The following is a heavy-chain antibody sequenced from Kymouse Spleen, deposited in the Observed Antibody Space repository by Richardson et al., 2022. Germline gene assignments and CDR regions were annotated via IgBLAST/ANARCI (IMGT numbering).Heavy chain of an antibody. Sequence: EVQLVESGGGLIQPGGSLRLSCAASGFTVSSNYMSWVRQAPGKGLEWVSVIYSGGSTYYADSVKGRFTISRDNSKNTLYLQMNSLRAEDTAVYYCAERAQ*LPLTVFGITGTLTTGAREPWSPSPQ. CDR1: GFTVSSNY. D-gene: IGHD1-20*01,IGHD1-7*01. J-gene: IGHJ4*02. CDR2: IYSGGST. CDR3: AERAQ*LPLTVFGITGTLTT. V-gene: IGHV3-53*01.